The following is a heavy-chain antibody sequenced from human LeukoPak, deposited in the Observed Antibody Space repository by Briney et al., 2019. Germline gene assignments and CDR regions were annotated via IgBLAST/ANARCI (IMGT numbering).Heavy chain of an antibody. D-gene: IGHD2-15*01. CDR3: ARAPDVARICDF. V-gene: IGHV3-21*01. J-gene: IGHJ4*03. CDR2: INRSSSYI. Sequence: GGSLRLSFEASGFPFSSYSMNWVRPAPGKGLEWVSSINRSSSYIYYRDSVKGRFTISRDNAKNSLYLQMNSLRAAGTAVYYCARAPDVARICDFWARGTLV. CDR1: GFPFSSYS.